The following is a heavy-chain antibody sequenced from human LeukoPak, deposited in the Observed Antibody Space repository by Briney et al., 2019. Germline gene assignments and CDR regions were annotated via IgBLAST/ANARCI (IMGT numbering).Heavy chain of an antibody. V-gene: IGHV1-69*17. J-gene: IGHJ3*02. CDR2: IIPVSDIS. Sequence: ASVKLSCKASGGTFSGYTINWVRQAPGQGLEWMGGIIPVSDISNYVQKFQGRVTIIADKSTNTAYMEMSSLRSEDTAIYYCARGVVNYDIMTGYPKDAFDIWGQGTMITVSS. CDR3: ARGVVNYDIMTGYPKDAFDI. D-gene: IGHD3-9*01. CDR1: GGTFSGYT.